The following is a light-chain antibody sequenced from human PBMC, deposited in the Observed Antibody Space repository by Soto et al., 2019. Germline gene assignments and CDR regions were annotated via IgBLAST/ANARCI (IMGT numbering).Light chain of an antibody. CDR2: TAT. CDR1: ESVANY. Sequence: DIQMTQSPSSLSASVGDRVTITCRASESVANYLNWYQQQPGKAPTLLIQTATSLQSGVQSRFSGSGSGTDFPLTISSLQPDDFATYYCQQTYSAPWTFGEGTTVEVK. V-gene: IGKV1-39*01. J-gene: IGKJ1*01. CDR3: QQTYSAPWT.